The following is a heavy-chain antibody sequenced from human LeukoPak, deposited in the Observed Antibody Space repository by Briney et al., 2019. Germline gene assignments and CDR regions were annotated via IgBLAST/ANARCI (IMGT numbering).Heavy chain of an antibody. J-gene: IGHJ4*02. D-gene: IGHD2-2*01. CDR3: AREAIVPAATMGYFDY. V-gene: IGHV4-59*11. CDR2: IYYSGST. Sequence: PSETLSLTCSVSGGSISSHYWSWIRQPPGKGLEWIGYIYYSGSTNYNPSLKSRVTISVDTSKNQFSLQLSSVTAADTAVYYCAREAIVPAATMGYFDYWGRGTLVTVSS. CDR1: GGSISSHY.